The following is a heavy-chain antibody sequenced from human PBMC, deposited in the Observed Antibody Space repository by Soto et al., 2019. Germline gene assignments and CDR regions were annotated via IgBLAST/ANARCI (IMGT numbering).Heavy chain of an antibody. V-gene: IGHV4-30-4*01. CDR2: IYYSGST. Sequence: TLSLTCTVSGDSISSGDYYWSWIRQPPGKGLEWIGYIYYSGSTYYNPSLKSRVTISVDTSKNRFSLKLSSVTAADTAVYYCARVGGVDCSSTSCSSYGMDVWGQGTTVTVSS. CDR3: ARVGGVDCSSTSCSSYGMDV. CDR1: GDSISSGDYY. D-gene: IGHD2-2*01. J-gene: IGHJ6*02.